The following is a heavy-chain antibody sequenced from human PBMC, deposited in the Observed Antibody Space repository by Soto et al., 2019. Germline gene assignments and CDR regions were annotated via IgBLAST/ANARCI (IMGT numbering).Heavy chain of an antibody. J-gene: IGHJ4*02. CDR3: ARGSVAGGDCPFDY. CDR2: INHSGST. V-gene: IGHV4-34*01. CDR1: GGSFSGYY. D-gene: IGHD2-21*02. Sequence: SETLSLPCAVFGGSFSGYYWSWIRQPPGKGLEWIGEINHSGSTNYNPSLKSRVTISVDTSKSQFSLKLSSVTAADTAVYYCARGSVAGGDCPFDYWGQGTLVTVSS.